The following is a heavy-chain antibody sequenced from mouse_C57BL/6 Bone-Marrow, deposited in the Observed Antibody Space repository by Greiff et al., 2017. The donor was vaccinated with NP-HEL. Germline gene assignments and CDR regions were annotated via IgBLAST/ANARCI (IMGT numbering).Heavy chain of an antibody. V-gene: IGHV3-8*01. D-gene: IGHD2-2*01. CDR2: ISYSGST. CDR1: GYSITSDY. J-gene: IGHJ4*01. CDR3: AITMVTKYYAMDY. Sequence: EVQRVESGPGLAKPSQTLSLTCSVTGYSITSDYWNWIRKFPGNKLEYMGYISYSGSTYYNPSLKSRISITRDTSKNQYYLQLNSVTTEDTATYYCAITMVTKYYAMDYWGQGTSVTVSS.